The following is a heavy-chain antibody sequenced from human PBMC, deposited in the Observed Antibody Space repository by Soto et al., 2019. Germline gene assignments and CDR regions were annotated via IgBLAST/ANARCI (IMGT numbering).Heavy chain of an antibody. CDR1: GYTFTSYD. Sequence: ASVKVSCKASGYTFTSYDINWVRQATGQGLEWMGWMSPNSGNTGYAQKFQGRVTMTRNTSISTAYMELSSLRSEDTAVYYCARTYCSSTSCYEDTAMVRYYYYYGMDVWGQGNTVTLSS. D-gene: IGHD2-2*01. CDR3: ARTYCSSTSCYEDTAMVRYYYYYGMDV. V-gene: IGHV1-8*01. J-gene: IGHJ6*02. CDR2: MSPNSGNT.